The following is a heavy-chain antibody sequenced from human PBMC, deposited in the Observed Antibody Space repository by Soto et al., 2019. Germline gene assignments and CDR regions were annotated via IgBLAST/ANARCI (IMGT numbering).Heavy chain of an antibody. V-gene: IGHV2-5*02. CDR1: GFSLSTSGVG. CDR3: AHRQRTVYFDY. D-gene: IGHD4-17*01. CDR2: FYWDEDK. J-gene: IGHJ4*02. Sequence: QITLKESGPTLVKPTQTLTLTCTFSGFSLSTSGVGVGWIRQPPGKALEWLALFYWDEDKRYSPSLKSRLTITKDTSKNQVVLTMTNMDHVDTATYYCAHRQRTVYFDYWGQGTLVTVSS.